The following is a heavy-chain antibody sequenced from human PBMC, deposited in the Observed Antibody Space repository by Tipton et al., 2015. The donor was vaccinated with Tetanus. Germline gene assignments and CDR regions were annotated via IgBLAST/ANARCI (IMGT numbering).Heavy chain of an antibody. CDR2: ISYDGSNK. V-gene: IGHV3-30*18. CDR1: GFTFSSYG. Sequence: RSLRLSCAASGFTFSSYGMHWVRQAPGKGLEWVAVISYDGSNKYYADSVKGRFTISRDNSKNTLYLQMNSLRAEDTAVYYCAKGVNTEYWGQGTLVTVSS. CDR3: AKGVNTEY. D-gene: IGHD4-17*01. J-gene: IGHJ4*02.